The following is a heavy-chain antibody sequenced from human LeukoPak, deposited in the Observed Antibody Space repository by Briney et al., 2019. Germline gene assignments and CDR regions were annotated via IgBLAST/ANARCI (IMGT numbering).Heavy chain of an antibody. Sequence: GGSLRLSSAASGFTVSSNYMSWVRQAPGKGLEWVSVIYSGGSTYYADSVKGRFTISRDNSKNTLYLQMNSLRAEDTAVYYCARDDYGDYGSPWGQGTLVTVSS. CDR3: ARDDYGDYGSP. CDR2: IYSGGST. D-gene: IGHD4-17*01. V-gene: IGHV3-66*01. CDR1: GFTVSSNY. J-gene: IGHJ4*02.